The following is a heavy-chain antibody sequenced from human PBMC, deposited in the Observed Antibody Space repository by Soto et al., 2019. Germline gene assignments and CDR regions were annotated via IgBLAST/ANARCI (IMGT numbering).Heavy chain of an antibody. CDR2: IYYSGST. J-gene: IGHJ4*02. V-gene: IGHV4-59*08. D-gene: IGHD3-22*01. CDR1: GGSISSYY. Sequence: QVQLQESGPGLVKPSETLSLTCTVSGGSISSYYWSWIRQPPGKGLEWIGYIYYSGSTNYNPSLQRRVTRSVDTSKNQFSLRLSSVTAADTAVYYCARQGSSGHFDYWGQGTLVTVSS. CDR3: ARQGSSGHFDY.